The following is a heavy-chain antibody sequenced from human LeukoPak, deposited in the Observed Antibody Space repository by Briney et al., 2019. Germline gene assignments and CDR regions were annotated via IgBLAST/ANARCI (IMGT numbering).Heavy chain of an antibody. CDR2: LNPTSGNT. J-gene: IGHJ4*02. V-gene: IGHV1-8*01. Sequence: ASVKVSCKASGYTFTSYDINWVRQATGQGLEWMGWLNPTSGNTGCAQKFQGRVTMTRNTSISTAYMELSSLRSKDTAVYYCARGSPGGYCSGGSCPFFDSWGQGTLVTVSS. CDR3: ARGSPGGYCSGGSCPFFDS. D-gene: IGHD2-15*01. CDR1: GYTFTSYD.